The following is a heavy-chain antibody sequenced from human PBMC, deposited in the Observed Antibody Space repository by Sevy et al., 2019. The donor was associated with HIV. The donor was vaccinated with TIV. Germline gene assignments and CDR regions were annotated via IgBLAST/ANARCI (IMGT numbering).Heavy chain of an antibody. CDR2: IYPGDSDT. CDR1: GYSFTSYW. J-gene: IGHJ4*02. Sequence: GESLKISCKGSGYSFTSYWIGWVCQMPGKGLEWMGIIYPGDSDTRYSPSFQGQVTISADKSISTAYLQWSGLKASDTAMYYCARQGAFGGVIVRSFDYWGQGTLVTVSS. D-gene: IGHD3-16*02. V-gene: IGHV5-51*01. CDR3: ARQGAFGGVIVRSFDY.